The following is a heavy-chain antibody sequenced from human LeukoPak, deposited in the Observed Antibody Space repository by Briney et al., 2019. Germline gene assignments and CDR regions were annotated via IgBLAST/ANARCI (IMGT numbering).Heavy chain of an antibody. CDR2: ISSSSSTI. J-gene: IGHJ5*02. V-gene: IGHV3-48*01. CDR1: GFTFSSYS. CDR3: ARDVIQNEYSSLINWFDP. D-gene: IGHD6-6*01. Sequence: GGSLRLSCAASGFTFSSYSMNWVRQAPGKGLEWVSYISSSSSTIYYADSVKGRFTISRDNAKNSLYLQMNSLRAEDTAVYYCARDVIQNEYSSLINWFDPWGQGTLVTVSS.